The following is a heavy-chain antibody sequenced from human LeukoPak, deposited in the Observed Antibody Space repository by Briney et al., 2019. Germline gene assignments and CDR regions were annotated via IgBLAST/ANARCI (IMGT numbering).Heavy chain of an antibody. J-gene: IGHJ4*02. V-gene: IGHV3-23*01. D-gene: IGHD4-11*01. CDR3: ATSTVAKNDY. CDR2: IGGSGGDT. Sequence: PGGSLRLACVVSGFTFSTYAMSWVRQAPGRGLEWVSGIGGSGGDTFYADSVRGRFTVSRDNPKNTLYLQMNSLRAEDTALYYCATSTVAKNDYWGQGTLVAVSS. CDR1: GFTFSTYA.